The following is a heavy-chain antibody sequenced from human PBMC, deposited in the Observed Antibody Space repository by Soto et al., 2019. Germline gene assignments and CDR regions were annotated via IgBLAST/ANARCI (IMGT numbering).Heavy chain of an antibody. Sequence: QVHLVQSGAEVKKPGSSVKVSCKASGGTFSSYAISWVRQAPGQGLEWMGGFIPIFGTTNYAQKFQGRVTITADESTSTAYMERSSLRSEDTAVYYCTRGRGRRYNDGRGYYYSAYWGQGTLVTVSS. CDR1: GGTFSSYA. CDR3: TRGRGRRYNDGRGYYYSAY. D-gene: IGHD3-22*01. V-gene: IGHV1-69*01. CDR2: FIPIFGTT. J-gene: IGHJ4*02.